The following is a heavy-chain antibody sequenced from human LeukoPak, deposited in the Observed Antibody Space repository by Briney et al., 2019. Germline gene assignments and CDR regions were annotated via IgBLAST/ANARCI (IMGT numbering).Heavy chain of an antibody. D-gene: IGHD3-16*01. CDR1: GFSFNNYA. V-gene: IGHV3-30*18. CDR2: ISYDGGAQ. J-gene: IGHJ4*02. CDR3: LKEGVEYSYSYGDY. Sequence: GGSLRLSCAASGFSFNNYAMYWVRQAPGKGLEWVALISYDGGAQYYAESIKGRITISRNSAETTLSLKMNHLRPDDTAFYFGLKEGVEYSYSYGDYWGQGTLVTVSS.